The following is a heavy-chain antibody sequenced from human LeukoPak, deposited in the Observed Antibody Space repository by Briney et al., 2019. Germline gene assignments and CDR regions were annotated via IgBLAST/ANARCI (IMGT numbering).Heavy chain of an antibody. V-gene: IGHV4-39*07. Sequence: SETLSLTCTVSGGSISSSSYYWGWIRQPPGKGLEWIGSVYYTGASYYNPSLKGRVTISIDTSKNHFSLNLTSATAADTAVYYCARGAPPQNWGQGALVTVSS. CDR3: ARGAPPQN. CDR2: VYYTGAS. J-gene: IGHJ4*02. CDR1: GGSISSSSYY.